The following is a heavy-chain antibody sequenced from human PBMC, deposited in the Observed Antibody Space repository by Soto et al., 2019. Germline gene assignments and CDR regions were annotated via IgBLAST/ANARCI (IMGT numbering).Heavy chain of an antibody. Sequence: QVQLVQSGAEVKKPGSSVKVSCKASAGTFSSYAISWVRQAPGQGLEWMGGIIPISDTTNYAQTFQGRVTITADESKSTAYMELSSLRSEDTAVYYCARSQGSSTSLEIYYYYYYGMDVWGQGTTVTVSS. CDR1: AGTFSSYA. CDR3: ARSQGSSTSLEIYYYYYYGMDV. V-gene: IGHV1-69*01. J-gene: IGHJ6*02. CDR2: IIPISDTT. D-gene: IGHD2-2*01.